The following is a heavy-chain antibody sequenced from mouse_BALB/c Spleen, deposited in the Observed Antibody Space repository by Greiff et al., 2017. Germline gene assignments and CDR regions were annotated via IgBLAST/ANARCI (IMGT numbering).Heavy chain of an antibody. Sequence: EVQLQQSGAELVKPGASVKLSCTASGFNIKDTYMHWVKQRPEQGLEWIGRIDPANGNTKYDPKFQGKATITADTSSNTAYLQLSGLTSEDTAVYYCARTAGLYAMDYWGQGTSVTVSS. J-gene: IGHJ4*01. CDR1: GFNIKDTY. CDR2: IDPANGNT. D-gene: IGHD1-2*01. CDR3: ARTAGLYAMDY. V-gene: IGHV14-3*02.